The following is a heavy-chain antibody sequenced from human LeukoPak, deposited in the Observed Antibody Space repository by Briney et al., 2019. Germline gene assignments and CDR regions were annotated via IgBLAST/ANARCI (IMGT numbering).Heavy chain of an antibody. J-gene: IGHJ4*02. CDR3: ARDPRYYYVSSGYRFDY. CDR2: INPYNGNT. V-gene: IGHV1-18*01. Sequence: ASVKVSCKTSGYRFITFGINWVRQAPGQGLEWMGWINPYNGNTNYAQKLQGRVTMTTDTSTSTAYMELRSLRSDDTAVYYCARDPRYYYVSSGYRFDYWGQGTLVTVSS. CDR1: GYRFITFG. D-gene: IGHD3-22*01.